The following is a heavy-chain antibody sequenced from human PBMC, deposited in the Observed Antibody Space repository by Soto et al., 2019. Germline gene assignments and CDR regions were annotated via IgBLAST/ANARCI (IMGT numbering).Heavy chain of an antibody. Sequence: NPSETLSLTCAVSGGSISSGWWTWVRQPPGKGLEWIGEILFSGRNNYTFSLYSLVSISLDKTTKQYSLNLCFVSAADTAVYYCSGRVTDAPTWGQGALVTVSS. D-gene: IGHD3-10*01. CDR1: GGSISSGW. CDR3: SGRVTDAPT. V-gene: IGHV4-4*02. CDR2: ILFSGRN. J-gene: IGHJ5*02.